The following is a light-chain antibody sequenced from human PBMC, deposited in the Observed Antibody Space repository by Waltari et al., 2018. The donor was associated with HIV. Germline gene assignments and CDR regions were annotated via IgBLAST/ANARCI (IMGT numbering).Light chain of an antibody. J-gene: IGKJ4*01. CDR1: QDINKY. V-gene: IGKV1-33*01. Sequence: DIQMTQSPSSLSASVGDRVTITCQASQDINKYLNWYQQRLGKAPKLLIYDASNLQTGVPSRFSGAGSGTDFSFNISSLQPEDFATYYCQQYEKLPLTFVEGTRVEIK. CDR3: QQYEKLPLT. CDR2: DAS.